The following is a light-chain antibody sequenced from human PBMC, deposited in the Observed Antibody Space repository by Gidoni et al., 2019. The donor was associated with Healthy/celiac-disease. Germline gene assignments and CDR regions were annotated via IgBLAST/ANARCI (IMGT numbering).Light chain of an antibody. Sequence: DIQMTQAPSTLSASVGDRVTITCRASQSLSSWLAWYQQKPGKAPKLLIYKASSVESGVPARFSGSGSGTEFTLTISSLQPDDFATYYCQQYNSYSRTFXQXTKVEIK. CDR2: KAS. CDR3: QQYNSYSRT. V-gene: IGKV1-5*03. CDR1: QSLSSW. J-gene: IGKJ1*01.